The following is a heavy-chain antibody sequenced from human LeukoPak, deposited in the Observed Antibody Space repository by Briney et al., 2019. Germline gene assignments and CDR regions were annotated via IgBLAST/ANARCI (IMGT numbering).Heavy chain of an antibody. CDR1: GFTFSSYD. CDR3: ARATVIGTVPVPGFLDV. Sequence: TGGSLRLSCAASGFTFSSYDMHWVRQVAGKCLEWVSSIGTIGDTFYPGSVKGRFTISRENAKNSLYLQMNSLRAGDTAVYYCARATVIGTVPVPGFLDVWGKGTTVTVSS. J-gene: IGHJ6*04. D-gene: IGHD6-19*01. V-gene: IGHV3-13*01. CDR2: IGTIGDT.